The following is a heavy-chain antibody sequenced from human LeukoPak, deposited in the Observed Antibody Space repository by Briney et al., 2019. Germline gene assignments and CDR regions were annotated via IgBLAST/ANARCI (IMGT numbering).Heavy chain of an antibody. CDR2: ISGSSGII. V-gene: IGHV3-48*01. CDR3: ARRYCSSTSCHYFDY. CDR1: GFTFNTYT. Sequence: PGGSLRLSCAASGFTFNTYTMNWVRQAPGKGLEWVSYISGSSGIIDYADSVRGRFTISRDNSKNTLYLQMSSLRSEDTAVYYCARRYCSSTSCHYFDYWGQGTLVTVSS. D-gene: IGHD2-2*01. J-gene: IGHJ4*02.